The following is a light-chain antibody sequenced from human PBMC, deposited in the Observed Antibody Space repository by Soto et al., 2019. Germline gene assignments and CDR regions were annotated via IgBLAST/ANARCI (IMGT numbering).Light chain of an antibody. CDR3: QKTDGFPQT. Sequence: EIVMRQSPATLSVAPVERATLSCRASRSVYSNLAWYQQKPGQAPGLLIYDASNRATGIPARFSGSGSGTDFTLTSSRLQPEDFATYYCQKTDGFPQTFGQGTKVDIK. J-gene: IGKJ1*01. CDR2: DAS. V-gene: IGKV3D-15*01. CDR1: RSVYSN.